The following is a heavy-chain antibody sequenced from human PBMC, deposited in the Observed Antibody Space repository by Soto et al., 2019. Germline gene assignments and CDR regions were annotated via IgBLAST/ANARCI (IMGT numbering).Heavy chain of an antibody. CDR3: ARQTDYSNYVEVFPYFDY. J-gene: IGHJ4*02. D-gene: IGHD4-4*01. CDR1: GGSISSHY. Sequence: SETLSLTCTVAGGSISSHYWSWIRQPPGKGLEWIGYIYYSGSTNYNPSLKSRVTISVDTSKNQFSLKLSSVTAADTAVYYCARQTDYSNYVEVFPYFDYWGQGTLVTVSS. V-gene: IGHV4-59*08. CDR2: IYYSGST.